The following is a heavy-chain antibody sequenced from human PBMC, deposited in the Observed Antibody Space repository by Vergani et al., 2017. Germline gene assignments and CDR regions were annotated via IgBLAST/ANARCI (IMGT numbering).Heavy chain of an antibody. Sequence: VQLVQSGAEVKKPGSSVKVSCKASGGTFSSYAISWVRQAPGQGLEWMGLVDPEDGETIYAEKFQGRVTITADTSTDTAYMELSSLRSEDTAVYYCARVTLDAFDIWGQGTMVTVSS. D-gene: IGHD2-21*02. CDR3: ARVTLDAFDI. V-gene: IGHV1-69-2*01. CDR1: GGTFSSYA. CDR2: VDPEDGET. J-gene: IGHJ3*02.